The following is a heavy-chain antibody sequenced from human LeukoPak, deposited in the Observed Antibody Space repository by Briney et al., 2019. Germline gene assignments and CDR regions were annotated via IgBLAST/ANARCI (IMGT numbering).Heavy chain of an antibody. CDR1: GGSINNYY. CDR2: LYYSGGT. V-gene: IGHV4-59*01. CDR3: ARLTRSGWHDAFDI. Sequence: SETLSLTCTVSGGSINNYYWTWIRQPPGKGLEWIGYLYYSGGTNYNPSLKSRVTISVDMSKNQFSLKLSSVTAADTAVYYCARLTRSGWHDAFDIWGQGTMVTVSS. D-gene: IGHD6-19*01. J-gene: IGHJ3*02.